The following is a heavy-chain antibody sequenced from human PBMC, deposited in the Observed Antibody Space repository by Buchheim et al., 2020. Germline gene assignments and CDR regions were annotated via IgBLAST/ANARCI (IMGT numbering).Heavy chain of an antibody. CDR2: IYSSGST. CDR1: GGSISSRTFY. CDR3: ARYYDFWSGSNRYFAVDV. V-gene: IGHV4-39*02. J-gene: IGHJ6*02. Sequence: QLQLQESGPGLVKPSETLSLTCSVSGGSISSRTFYWGWIRQPPGKGLEWIGSIYSSGSTYYNPSLRSRVTISVDRSNNHFPLAVSSMTAADTAVYFCARYYDFWSGSNRYFAVDVWGQGTT. D-gene: IGHD3-3*01.